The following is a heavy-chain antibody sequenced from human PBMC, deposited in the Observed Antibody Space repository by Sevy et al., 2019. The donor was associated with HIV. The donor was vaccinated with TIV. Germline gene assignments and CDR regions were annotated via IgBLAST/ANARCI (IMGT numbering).Heavy chain of an antibody. Sequence: QSQTLSLTCAISGDSVSSNSAAWNWIRQSPSRGLEWLGRTYYRSKWYNDYAVSVKSRITINPDTSKNQVSLQLNSVTPEDTAVYYCARAGYFVAGTRLYYFDYWGQGTLVTVSS. CDR2: TYYRSKWYN. D-gene: IGHD3-10*01. CDR1: GDSVSSNSAA. V-gene: IGHV6-1*01. J-gene: IGHJ4*02. CDR3: ARAGYFVAGTRLYYFDY.